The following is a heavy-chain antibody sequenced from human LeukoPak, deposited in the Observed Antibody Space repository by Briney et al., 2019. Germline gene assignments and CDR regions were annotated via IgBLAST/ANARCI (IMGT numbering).Heavy chain of an antibody. Sequence: PGGSLRLSCAASGFTFDSYAMSWVRQAPGKGQEWVSAVSRFGGTTYYADSAKGRFTISRDNSNNTVYLQMNSLRVGDTALYYCVKHVGSRWSNNRFDPWGQGTLVTVS. CDR2: VSRFGGTT. CDR3: VKHVGSRWSNNRFDP. V-gene: IGHV3-23*01. CDR1: GFTFDSYA. D-gene: IGHD6-13*01. J-gene: IGHJ5*02.